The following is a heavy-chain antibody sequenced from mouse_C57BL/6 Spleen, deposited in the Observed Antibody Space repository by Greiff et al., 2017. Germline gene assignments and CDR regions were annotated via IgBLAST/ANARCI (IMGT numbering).Heavy chain of an antibody. Sequence: DVKLVESGGGLVKPGGSLKLSCAASGFTFSDYGMHWVRQAPEKGLEWVAYISSGSSTIYYADTVKGRFTISRDNAKNTLFLQMTSLRSEDTAMYYCARDPYYGSSYGAMDYWGQGTSVTVSS. CDR3: ARDPYYGSSYGAMDY. D-gene: IGHD1-1*01. CDR1: GFTFSDYG. V-gene: IGHV5-17*01. CDR2: ISSGSSTI. J-gene: IGHJ4*01.